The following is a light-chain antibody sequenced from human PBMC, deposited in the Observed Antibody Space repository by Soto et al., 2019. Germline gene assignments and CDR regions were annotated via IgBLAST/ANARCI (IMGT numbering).Light chain of an antibody. V-gene: IGKV3-20*01. Sequence: EIVLTQSPGTLSLSPGERVTLSCRASQSVSRSYLAWYQQKPGQAPRLLIYGASNRATGIPDRFSGSGSGTDFTLTINRLEPEDFAVYYCQQYDSSPLFTFGPGTKVDIK. CDR3: QQYDSSPLFT. J-gene: IGKJ3*01. CDR1: QSVSRSY. CDR2: GAS.